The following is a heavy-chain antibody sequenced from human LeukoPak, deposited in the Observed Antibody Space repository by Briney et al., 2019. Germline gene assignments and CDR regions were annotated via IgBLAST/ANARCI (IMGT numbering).Heavy chain of an antibody. Sequence: SEALSLTCAVYGGSLSGYYWSWTRQPPGKGLEWIGEINHSGSTNYNPSLKSRVTISVDTSKNQFSLKLSSVTAADTAVYYCARVKYQLRILGWFDPWGQGTLVTVSS. CDR3: ARVKYQLRILGWFDP. V-gene: IGHV4-34*01. J-gene: IGHJ5*02. CDR2: INHSGST. D-gene: IGHD2-2*01. CDR1: GGSLSGYY.